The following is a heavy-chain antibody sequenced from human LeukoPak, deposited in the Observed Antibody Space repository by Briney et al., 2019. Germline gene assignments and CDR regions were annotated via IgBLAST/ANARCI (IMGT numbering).Heavy chain of an antibody. V-gene: IGHV1-18*04. Sequence: GASVKVSCKASGYTFTGYYMHWVRQAPGQGLEWMGWISAYNGNTNYAQKLQGRVTMTTDTSTSTAYMELRSLRSDDTAVYYCAREMIAVAAYYFDYWGQGTLVTVSS. CDR2: ISAYNGNT. CDR3: AREMIAVAAYYFDY. J-gene: IGHJ4*02. CDR1: GYTFTGYY. D-gene: IGHD6-19*01.